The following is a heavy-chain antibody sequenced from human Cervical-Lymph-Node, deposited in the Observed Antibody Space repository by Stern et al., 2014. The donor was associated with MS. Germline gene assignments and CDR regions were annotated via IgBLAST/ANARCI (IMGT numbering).Heavy chain of an antibody. CDR2: MSSVGGTQ. CDR3: MGVGDAMNV. V-gene: IGHV3-30*03. CDR1: GFTLTTSG. Sequence: QVQLVQSGAGVVQPGRSLTLSCAASGFTLTTSGMHWVRQAPGKGLEWVAVMSSVGGTQKYGASVKGRFSISIDTANNTLFLQLTSRRPGDTAVYYCMGVGDAMNVRGQGTAVIVSS. D-gene: IGHD3-16*01. J-gene: IGHJ6*02.